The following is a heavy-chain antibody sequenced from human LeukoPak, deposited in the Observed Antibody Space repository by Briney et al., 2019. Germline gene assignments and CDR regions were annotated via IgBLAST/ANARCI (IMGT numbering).Heavy chain of an antibody. J-gene: IGHJ4*02. CDR3: AKDLDLSWFGELLYSFDY. CDR2: ISGSGRQT. V-gene: IGHV3-23*01. Sequence: GGSLRLSCAASGFTFSSYALSWVRQAPGKGLEWVSLISGSGRQTEYGDSVKGRFTISRDNSKNTLYLQMNSLRAEDTAVYYCAKDLDLSWFGELLYSFDYWGQGTLVTVSS. D-gene: IGHD3-10*01. CDR1: GFTFSSYA.